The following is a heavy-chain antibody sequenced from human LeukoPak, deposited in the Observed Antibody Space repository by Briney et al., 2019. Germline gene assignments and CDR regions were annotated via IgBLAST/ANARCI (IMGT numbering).Heavy chain of an antibody. CDR2: INHSGYT. J-gene: IGHJ6*03. CDR1: GGSFSGYY. D-gene: IGHD7-27*01. V-gene: IGHV4-34*01. Sequence: SETLSLTCAVYGGSFSGYYWSWIRQPPGKGLEWIGEINHSGYTNYNPSLKSRVTISVDTSKNQFSLKLSSVTAADTAVYYCARPPGDAYYSYYMDVWGKGTTVTVSS. CDR3: ARPPGDAYYSYYMDV.